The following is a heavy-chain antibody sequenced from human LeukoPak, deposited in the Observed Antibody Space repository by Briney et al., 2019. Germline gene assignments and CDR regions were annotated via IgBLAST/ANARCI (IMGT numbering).Heavy chain of an antibody. D-gene: IGHD1-20*01. CDR1: GFTFSKYT. V-gene: IGHV3-23*01. CDR3: AKDFTPDGIWDIDY. J-gene: IGHJ4*02. Sequence: GGSLRLSCVASGFTFSKYTMSWVRQAPGKGLEWVSGIYGGGSGSTFYAESVKGRFTISRDNSKNTLYLQMNILRDEDTAIYYCAKDFTPDGIWDIDYWGRGTLITVSS. CDR2: IYGGGSGST.